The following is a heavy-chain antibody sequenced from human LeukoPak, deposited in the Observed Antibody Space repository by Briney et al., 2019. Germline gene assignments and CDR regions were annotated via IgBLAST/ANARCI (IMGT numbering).Heavy chain of an antibody. CDR3: ARVSTDLAGEYCSGGSCYPNWFDP. CDR1: GFTFSSYS. D-gene: IGHD2-15*01. J-gene: IGHJ5*02. Sequence: GGSLRLSCAASGFTFSSYSMNWVRQAPGKGLEWVSYISSSSSTIYYADSVKGRFTISRDNAKNSLYLQMNSLRAEDTAVYYCARVSTDLAGEYCSGGSCYPNWFDPWGQGTLVTVSS. V-gene: IGHV3-48*01. CDR2: ISSSSSTI.